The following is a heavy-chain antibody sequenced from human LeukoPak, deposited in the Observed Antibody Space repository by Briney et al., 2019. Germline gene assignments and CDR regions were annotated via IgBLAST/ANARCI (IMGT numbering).Heavy chain of an antibody. D-gene: IGHD1-1*01. CDR3: ARDPILRTATTEFFDY. Sequence: GASVKVSCKASGYTFTGYYMHWVRQAPGQGLEWMGWINPNSNVTNYAQKFQGRVTMTGFTSISTVYMELSRLRSDDTAVYYCARDPILRTATTEFFDYWGQGTLVTVSS. CDR2: INPNSNVT. J-gene: IGHJ4*02. CDR1: GYTFTGYY. V-gene: IGHV1-2*02.